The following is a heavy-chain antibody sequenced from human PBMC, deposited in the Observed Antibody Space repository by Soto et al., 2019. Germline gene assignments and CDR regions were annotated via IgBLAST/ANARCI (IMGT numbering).Heavy chain of an antibody. CDR1: GGTFSSYA. J-gene: IGHJ6*02. Sequence: GASVKVSCKASGGTFSSYAISWVRQAPGQGLEWVGGIIPIFGTANYAQKFQGRVTITADKSTSTAYMGLSSLRSEDTAVYYCARGDVGFGELTFYYYYGMDVWGQGTTVTVSS. CDR2: IIPIFGTA. CDR3: ARGDVGFGELTFYYYYGMDV. D-gene: IGHD3-10*01. V-gene: IGHV1-69*06.